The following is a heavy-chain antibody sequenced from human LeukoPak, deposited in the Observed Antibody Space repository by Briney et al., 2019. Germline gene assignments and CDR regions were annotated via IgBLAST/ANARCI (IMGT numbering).Heavy chain of an antibody. CDR1: GFTFSNYA. D-gene: IGHD1-1*01. J-gene: IGHJ4*02. CDR2: ISTGGDRT. V-gene: IGHV3-64*04. Sequence: GGSLRLSCAASGFTFSNYAMHWVRQAPGKGLEYVSVISTGGDRTYYANSVRGRFTISRDNSKNTLYLQMNSLRAEDTAVYYCARSYWNDHFDYWGQGTLVTVSS. CDR3: ARSYWNDHFDY.